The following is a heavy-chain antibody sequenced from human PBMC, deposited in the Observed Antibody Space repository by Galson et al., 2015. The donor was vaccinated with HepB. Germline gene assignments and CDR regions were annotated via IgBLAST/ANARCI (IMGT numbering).Heavy chain of an antibody. J-gene: IGHJ4*02. CDR2: ISYDGSNK. D-gene: IGHD1-26*01. V-gene: IGHV3-30*18. Sequence: SLRLSCAASGFTFSSYGMHWVRQAPGKGLEWVTVISYDGSNKYYADSVKGRFTISRDNSKNTLYLQMNSLRAEDTAVYYCAKGHYSGSYSSVGYWGQGTLVTVSS. CDR3: AKGHYSGSYSSVGY. CDR1: GFTFSSYG.